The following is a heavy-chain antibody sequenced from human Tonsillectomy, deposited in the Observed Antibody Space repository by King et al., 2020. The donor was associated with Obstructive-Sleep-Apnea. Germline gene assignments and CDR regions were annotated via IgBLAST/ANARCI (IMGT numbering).Heavy chain of an antibody. D-gene: IGHD6-19*01. CDR1: GYTFTSYD. CDR3: ARGWYSSGWYYFDY. CDR2: MNPNSGNT. Sequence: QLVQSGAEVKKPGASVKVSCKASGYTFTSYDINWVRQAPGKGLEGMGWMNPNSGNTGYAQKVQGRDTMTRNTPKSTAYMELSSLGSEDTAEYYGARGWYSSGWYYFDYWGQGTLVTVSS. V-gene: IGHV1-8*01. J-gene: IGHJ4*02.